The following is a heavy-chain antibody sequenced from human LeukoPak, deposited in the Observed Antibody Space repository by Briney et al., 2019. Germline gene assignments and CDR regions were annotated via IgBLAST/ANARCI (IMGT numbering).Heavy chain of an antibody. D-gene: IGHD1-14*01. J-gene: IGHJ4*02. V-gene: IGHV3-7*01. Sequence: GGSLRLSCAASGFTFSGHWMSWARQPPGKGLEWVANINPGGSDKYYVASVKGRFTISREHANNLLYLQMNSLGGEDTAVYYCTRDRSRAEDDWGQGTLVTVSS. CDR1: GFTFSGHW. CDR2: INPGGSDK. CDR3: TRDRSRAEDD.